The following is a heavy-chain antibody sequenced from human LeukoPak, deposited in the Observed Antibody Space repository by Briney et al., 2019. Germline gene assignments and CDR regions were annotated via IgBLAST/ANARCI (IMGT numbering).Heavy chain of an antibody. D-gene: IGHD6-13*01. V-gene: IGHV4-59*01. CDR3: ARLAAAGNPSFDY. CDR2: IYYSGST. J-gene: IGHJ4*02. Sequence: SETLSLTCTASGGSISSYYWSWIRQPPGKGLEWIGYIYYSGSTNYNPSLKSRVTISVDTSKTQFSLKLSSVTAADTAVYYCARLAAAGNPSFDYWGQGTLVTVSS. CDR1: GGSISSYY.